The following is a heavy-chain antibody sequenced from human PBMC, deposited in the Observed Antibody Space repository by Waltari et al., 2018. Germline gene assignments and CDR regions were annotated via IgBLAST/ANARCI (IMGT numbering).Heavy chain of an antibody. J-gene: IGHJ4*02. CDR1: GFTFSSYS. V-gene: IGHV3-48*01. D-gene: IGHD5-12*01. Sequence: VQLVESGGGLVQPGGSLRLSCAASGFTFSSYSMNWVRQAPGKGLEWVSYTSSSSSTIYYEDSVKGRFTISRDNAKNSLYLQMNSLRAEGTAVYYCAREDVYSGYDYWGQGTLVTVSS. CDR3: AREDVYSGYDY. CDR2: TSSSSSTI.